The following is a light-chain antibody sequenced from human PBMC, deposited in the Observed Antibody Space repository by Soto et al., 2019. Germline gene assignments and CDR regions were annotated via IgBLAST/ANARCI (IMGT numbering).Light chain of an antibody. CDR1: SSDVGGYNY. CDR2: EVS. CDR3: SSYAGSHGMRV. J-gene: IGLJ1*01. V-gene: IGLV2-8*01. Sequence: QSALTQRPSASGSPGQSVTISCTGTSSDVGGYNYVSWYQQHPGKAPKLMIYEVSKRPSGVPDRFSGSKSGNTASLTVSGLQAEDEADYYCSSYAGSHGMRVFGTGTKVTVL.